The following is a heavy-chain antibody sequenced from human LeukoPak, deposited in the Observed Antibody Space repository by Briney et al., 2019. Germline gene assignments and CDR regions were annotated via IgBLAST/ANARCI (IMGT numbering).Heavy chain of an antibody. CDR3: ARHFRSSSWGGGYYYYYMDV. D-gene: IGHD6-13*01. CDR1: GGSISSYY. Sequence: KPSETLSLTCTVSGGSISSYYWSWIRQPPGKGLEWIGYIYYSGSTNYNPSLKSRVTKSVDTSKNQFSLKLSSVTAADTAVYYCARHFRSSSWGGGYYYYYMDVWGKGTTVTISS. CDR2: IYYSGST. V-gene: IGHV4-59*08. J-gene: IGHJ6*03.